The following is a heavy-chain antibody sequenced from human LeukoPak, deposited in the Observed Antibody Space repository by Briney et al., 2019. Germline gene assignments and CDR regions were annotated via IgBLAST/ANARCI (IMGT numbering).Heavy chain of an antibody. CDR2: IHTSGST. D-gene: IGHD3-9*01. J-gene: IGHJ4*02. CDR1: GGSFTSYC. V-gene: IGHV4-4*09. CDR3: ARLTGGHYFEY. Sequence: SETLSLTCTVSGGSFTSYCWSWIRQPPGKGLEWIGHIHTSGSTNYNPSLKSRVTLSVDTAKNQFSLKLSSVTAADTAIYYCARLTGGHYFEYWGQGTLVTVSS.